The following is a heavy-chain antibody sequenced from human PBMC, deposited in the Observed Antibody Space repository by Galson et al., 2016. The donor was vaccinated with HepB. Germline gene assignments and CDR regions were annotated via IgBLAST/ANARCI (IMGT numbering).Heavy chain of an antibody. D-gene: IGHD3-9*01. CDR3: ARRRRRYFDWSSDS. V-gene: IGHV4-39*01. J-gene: IGHJ5*02. CDR2: IYYSRDT. CDR1: GDPINSITYY. Sequence: SETLSLTCTVSGDPINSITYYWGWIRQPPGKGLEWIATIYYSRDTYYNPSLKSRVTTSVDTSKNQFSLKLTSVTAADTAIYYCARRRRRYFDWSSDSWGQGTLVSVSS.